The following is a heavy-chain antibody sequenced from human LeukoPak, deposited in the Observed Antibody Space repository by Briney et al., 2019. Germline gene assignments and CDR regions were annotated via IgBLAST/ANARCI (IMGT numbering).Heavy chain of an antibody. CDR1: GYTFSSFG. CDR2: IAVYNGNT. V-gene: IGHV1-18*01. CDR3: ARDQSVLPRGISGY. J-gene: IGHJ4*02. Sequence: ASVKVSCKASGYTFSSFGISWVRQAPGQGLEWMGWIAVYNGNTNYAQKFQGRLTMTTDTSTSTAYMELRSLRSDDTALYYCARDQSVLPRGISGYWGQGTLVTVSS. D-gene: IGHD1-14*01.